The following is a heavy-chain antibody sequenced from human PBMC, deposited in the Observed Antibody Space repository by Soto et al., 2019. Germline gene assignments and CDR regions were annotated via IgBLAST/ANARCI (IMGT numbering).Heavy chain of an antibody. CDR2: IYYSGST. J-gene: IGHJ4*02. Sequence: TRSLTCTVSGGSMSSGDYAWSWIRQPPGKGLEWIGYIYYSGSTYYNPSLKSRVTISVDTSKNQFSLKLSSVTSADTAVSYCARDYGDYGLEGYWGQGTLVTVSS. D-gene: IGHD4-17*01. CDR3: ARDYGDYGLEGY. V-gene: IGHV4-30-4*01. CDR1: GGSMSSGDYA.